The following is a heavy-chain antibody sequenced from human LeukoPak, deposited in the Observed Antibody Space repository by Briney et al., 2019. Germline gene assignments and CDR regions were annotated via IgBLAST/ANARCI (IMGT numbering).Heavy chain of an antibody. J-gene: IGHJ6*02. CDR3: ARYSHGSAASGCV. CDR1: GYTFTGYY. D-gene: IGHD5-18*01. CDR2: INPNSGGT. V-gene: IGHV1-2*02. Sequence: GASVTVSFKASGYTFTGYYMHWVRQAPGQGLEWMGWINPNSGGTNYAQKFQGRVTMTRDTSISTAYMELSRLRSDDTAVYYCARYSHGSAASGCVWGQGTTVTVSS.